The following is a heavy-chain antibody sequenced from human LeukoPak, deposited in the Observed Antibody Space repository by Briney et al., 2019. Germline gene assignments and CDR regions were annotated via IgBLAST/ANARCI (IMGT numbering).Heavy chain of an antibody. CDR3: ARGARQSSGYYYERD. D-gene: IGHD3-22*01. Sequence: ASVKVSCKASGYTFTSYDINWVRQATGQGLEWMGWINPNSGGTNYAQKFQGRVTMTRDTSISTAYMELSRLRSDDTAVYYCARGARQSSGYYYERDWGQGTLVTVSS. CDR2: INPNSGGT. J-gene: IGHJ4*02. V-gene: IGHV1-2*02. CDR1: GYTFTSYD.